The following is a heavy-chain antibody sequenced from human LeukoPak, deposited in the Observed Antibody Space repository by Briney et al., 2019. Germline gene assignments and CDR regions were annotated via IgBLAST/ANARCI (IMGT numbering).Heavy chain of an antibody. V-gene: IGHV3-73*01. CDR1: GFTFSGSA. CDR3: ARDTDETYYDILTGYYPLDY. J-gene: IGHJ4*02. Sequence: GGSLRLSCAASGFTFSGSALHWVRQASGKGLEWVGRIRSTANGYATAYAASVKGRFTISRDDSKNTLYLQMNSLRAEDTAVYYCARDTDETYYDILTGYYPLDYWGQGTLVTVSS. D-gene: IGHD3-9*01. CDR2: IRSTANGYAT.